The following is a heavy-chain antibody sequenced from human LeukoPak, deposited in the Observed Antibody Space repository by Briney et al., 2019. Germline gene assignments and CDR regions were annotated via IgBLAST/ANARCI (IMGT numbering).Heavy chain of an antibody. CDR1: GYSFTSYW. V-gene: IGHV5-51*01. CDR2: IYPGDSDT. CDR3: ARQDIVVVVAATYNWFDP. D-gene: IGHD2-15*01. J-gene: IGHJ5*02. Sequence: PGESLKISCKGSGYSFTSYWIGWVRQMPGKGLEWMGIIYPGDSDTRYSPSFQGQVTISADKSISTAYLQGSSLKASDTAMYYCARQDIVVVVAATYNWFDPWGQGTLVTVSS.